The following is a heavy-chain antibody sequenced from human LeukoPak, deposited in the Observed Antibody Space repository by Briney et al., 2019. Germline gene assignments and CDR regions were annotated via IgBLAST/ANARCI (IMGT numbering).Heavy chain of an antibody. J-gene: IGHJ4*02. CDR3: ARGPSVLLWFGEFY. CDR2: INTNTGNP. CDR1: VYTFPRYS. V-gene: IGHV7-4-1*02. Sequence: SVKVSRQASVYTFPRYSMFRVRQAPGRGLELIVWINTNTGNPTYAQGFTGRFVFSLDTSVSTAYLQISSLKAEDTAVYYCARGPSVLLWFGEFYWGQGTLVTVSS. D-gene: IGHD3-10*01.